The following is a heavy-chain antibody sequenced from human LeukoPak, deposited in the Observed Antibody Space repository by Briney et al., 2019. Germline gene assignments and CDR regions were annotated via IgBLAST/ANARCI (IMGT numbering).Heavy chain of an antibody. V-gene: IGHV3-23*01. J-gene: IGHJ4*02. CDR1: EFTSSSFA. CDR3: AKSPNGDYPRRYFDH. CDR2: ISGSGGNT. Sequence: GGSLRLSCAASEFTSSSFAMNWVRQAPGKGLEWVSGISGSGGNTYYADSVKGRFTISRENSKTTLYLQMNSLRAEDTAVYYCAKSPNGDYPRRYFDHCGQGTLVTVSS. D-gene: IGHD4-17*01.